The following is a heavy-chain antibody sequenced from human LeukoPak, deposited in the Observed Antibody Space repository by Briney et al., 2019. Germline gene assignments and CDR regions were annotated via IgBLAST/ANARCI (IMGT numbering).Heavy chain of an antibody. J-gene: IGHJ3*02. CDR3: AREMGSSSYVLDI. CDR2: MSNDGSKK. CDR1: GFTFSSYG. Sequence: PGGSLRLSCSASGFTFSSYGMHWVRQAPGKGLEWLAVMSNDGSKKDYADSVKGRFTISRDNSRNTVYLQMNSLRADDTAVYYCAREMGSSSYVLDIWGQGTLVTVSS. D-gene: IGHD2-15*01. V-gene: IGHV3-30*03.